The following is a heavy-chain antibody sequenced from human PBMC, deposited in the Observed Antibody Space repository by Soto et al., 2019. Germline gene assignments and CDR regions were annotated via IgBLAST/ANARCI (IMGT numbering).Heavy chain of an antibody. J-gene: IGHJ4*02. CDR2: IYSGGNT. CDR3: ARGRYRTNGFCPLSY. CDR1: EFTVSGNY. D-gene: IGHD2-8*01. Sequence: GGSLRLSCAASEFTVSGNYMSWVRQAPGKGLEWVSLIYSGGNTYSADSVKGRFTISRDNSKNTLYLQMNSLRADDTAVYYCARGRYRTNGFCPLSYWGQGTLVTVSS. V-gene: IGHV3-53*01.